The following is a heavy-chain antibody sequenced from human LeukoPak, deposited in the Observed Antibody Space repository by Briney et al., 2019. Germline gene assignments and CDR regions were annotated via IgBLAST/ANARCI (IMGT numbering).Heavy chain of an antibody. J-gene: IGHJ4*02. CDR1: GFSSSTSRVG. D-gene: IGHD6-25*01. CDR3: AHKARIGAQFDY. Sequence: SGPTLVNPTQTLTLTCTFSGFSSSTSRVGVGWIRQPPGKALEWLAHIYWDDDKRYSPSLKSRLTIAKVTFKNQVVLTMTNMDPVDTATYYCAHKARIGAQFDYWGQGTLVTVSS. CDR2: IYWDDDK. V-gene: IGHV2-5*02.